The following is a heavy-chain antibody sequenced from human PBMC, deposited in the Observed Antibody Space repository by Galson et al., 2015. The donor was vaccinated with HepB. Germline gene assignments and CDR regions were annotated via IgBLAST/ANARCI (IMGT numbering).Heavy chain of an antibody. D-gene: IGHD4-23*01. CDR3: ARVMAGNSLDY. Sequence: SLRLSCAAARFTCSRYAIHWVHQAPVKGLVWVAVTSYVGSNKNFADSVRGRFTISSDNSKNTLYLQMNSLRVEDTVVYYCARVMAGNSLDYWGQGPLVTVSS. CDR2: TSYVGSNK. CDR1: RFTCSRYA. V-gene: IGHV3-30*04. J-gene: IGHJ4*02.